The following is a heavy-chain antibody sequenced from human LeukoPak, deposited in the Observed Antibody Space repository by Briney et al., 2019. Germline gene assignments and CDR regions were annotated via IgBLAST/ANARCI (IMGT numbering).Heavy chain of an antibody. CDR2: IYHSGST. CDR3: ARVEWATIHYGMGV. J-gene: IGHJ6*04. CDR1: GYSISSGYY. V-gene: IGHV4-38-2*01. D-gene: IGHD5-12*01. Sequence: SETLSLTCAVSGYSISSGYYWGWIRQPPGKGLEWIGSIYHSGSTYYNPSLKSRVTISVDTSKNQFSLKLSSVTAADTAVYYCARVEWATIHYGMGVWGKGTTVTVSS.